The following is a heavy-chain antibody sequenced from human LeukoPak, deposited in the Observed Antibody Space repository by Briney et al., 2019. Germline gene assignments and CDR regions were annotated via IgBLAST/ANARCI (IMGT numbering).Heavy chain of an antibody. J-gene: IGHJ5*02. CDR1: GGSFSGYY. V-gene: IGHV4-34*01. D-gene: IGHD2-2*01. CDR3: ARASIVVVPAARSIYNWFDP. CDR2: INHSGST. Sequence: PSETLSLTCAVYGGSFSGYYWSWIRQPPGKGLEWIGEINHSGSTNYNPSLKSRVTISVDPSKNQFSLQLSSVTAADTAVYYCARASIVVVPAARSIYNWFDPWGQGTLVTVSS.